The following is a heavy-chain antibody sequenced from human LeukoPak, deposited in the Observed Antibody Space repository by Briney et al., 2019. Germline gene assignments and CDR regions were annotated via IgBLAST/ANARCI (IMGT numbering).Heavy chain of an antibody. CDR2: IYSGGST. D-gene: IGHD3-22*01. CDR1: GFTFSSYA. CDR3: ARDDSSGYDY. V-gene: IGHV3-66*01. J-gene: IGHJ4*02. Sequence: GGSLRLSCAASGFTFSSYAMSWVRQAPGKGLEWVSVIYSGGSTYYADSVKGRFTISRDNSKNTLYLQMNSLRAEDTAVYYCARDDSSGYDYWGQRTLVTVSS.